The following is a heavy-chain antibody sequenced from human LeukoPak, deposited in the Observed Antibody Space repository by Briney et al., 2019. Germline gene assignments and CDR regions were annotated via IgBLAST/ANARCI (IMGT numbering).Heavy chain of an antibody. CDR3: AKDGKQQTLDY. CDR2: ISAYNGNT. D-gene: IGHD6-13*01. J-gene: IGHJ4*02. V-gene: IGHV1-18*01. CDR1: GGTFISYG. Sequence: ASVKVSCKASGGTFISYGISWVRQAPGQGLEWMGWISAYNGNTNYAQKLQGRVTITADKSTSTAYMELSSLRSEDTAVYYCAKDGKQQTLDYWGQGTLVTVSS.